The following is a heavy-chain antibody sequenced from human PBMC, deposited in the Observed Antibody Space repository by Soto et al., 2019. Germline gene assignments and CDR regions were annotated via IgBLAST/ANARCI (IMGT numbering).Heavy chain of an antibody. D-gene: IGHD3-10*01. CDR3: ARLYYYGSGSQQNDAFDI. Sequence: EVQLVETGGGLIQPGGSLRLSCAASGFTVSSNYMSWVRQAPGKGLEWVSVIYSGGSTYYADSVKGRFTISRDNSKNTLYLQMTSLRAEDTAVYYCARLYYYGSGSQQNDAFDIWGQGTMVTVSS. J-gene: IGHJ3*02. V-gene: IGHV3-53*02. CDR2: IYSGGST. CDR1: GFTVSSNY.